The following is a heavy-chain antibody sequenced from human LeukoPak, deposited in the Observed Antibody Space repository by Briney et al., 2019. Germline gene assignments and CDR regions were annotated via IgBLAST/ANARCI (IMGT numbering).Heavy chain of an antibody. Sequence: SVKVSCKASGFTFTSSAMQWVRQARGQRLGWIGRIVVGSGNTNYAQKFQERVTITRDMSTSTAYMELSSLRSEDTAVYYCAKDPQLLWFGELRDDFDYWGQGTLVTVSS. D-gene: IGHD3-10*01. CDR3: AKDPQLLWFGELRDDFDY. CDR1: GFTFTSSA. V-gene: IGHV1-58*02. CDR2: IVVGSGNT. J-gene: IGHJ4*02.